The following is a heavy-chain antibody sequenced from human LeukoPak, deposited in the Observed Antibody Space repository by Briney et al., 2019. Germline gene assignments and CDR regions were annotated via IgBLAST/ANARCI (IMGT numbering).Heavy chain of an antibody. J-gene: IGHJ4*02. V-gene: IGHV1-69*13. CDR2: ITPVFGTA. CDR1: GGTFRRFT. CDR3: AREWGLESSGYYYAY. Sequence: SVKVSCTASGGTFRRFTISWVRQAPGQGFEWMGGITPVFGTANFAQKFQGRVSITADESTSTAFMELSSLRSEDTAVYYCAREWGLESSGYYYAYWGQGTLVTVSS. D-gene: IGHD3-22*01.